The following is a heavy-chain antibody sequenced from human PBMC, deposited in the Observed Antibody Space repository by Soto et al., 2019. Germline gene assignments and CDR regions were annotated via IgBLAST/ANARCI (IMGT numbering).Heavy chain of an antibody. D-gene: IGHD1-26*01. Sequence: QLQLQESGPGLVKPSETLSLTCTVAGGSITSNAYYWGWIRQPPGKGLEWLGYIYYSGSASYNPSLKSRVTMCVATSKNQFYLKLSSVTAADTAVYYCARRPQRGSDSWCFDYWGQGTLVTVSS. J-gene: IGHJ4*02. CDR1: GGSITSNAYY. V-gene: IGHV4-39*01. CDR3: ARRPQRGSDSWCFDY. CDR2: IYYSGSA.